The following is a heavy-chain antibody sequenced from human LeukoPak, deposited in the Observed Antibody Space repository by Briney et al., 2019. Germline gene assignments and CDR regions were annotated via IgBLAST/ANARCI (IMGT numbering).Heavy chain of an antibody. CDR2: ISSSSSYI. CDR3: ARDRGGVIAPYYFDY. Sequence: GGSLRLSCAPSGFTFSSYSMNWVRQAPGKGLEWVSSISSSSSYIYYADSVKGRFTISRDNAKNSLYLQMNSLRAEDTAVYYYARDRGGVIAPYYFDYWGQGTLVTVSS. D-gene: IGHD3-16*02. V-gene: IGHV3-21*01. CDR1: GFTFSSYS. J-gene: IGHJ4*02.